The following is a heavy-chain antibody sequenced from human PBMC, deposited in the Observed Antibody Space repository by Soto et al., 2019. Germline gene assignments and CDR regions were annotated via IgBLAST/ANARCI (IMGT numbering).Heavy chain of an antibody. J-gene: IGHJ6*02. CDR3: ARAYYYDSSGYYYYYYGMDV. CDR2: IIPIFGTA. V-gene: IGHV1-69*01. Sequence: QVQLVQSGAEVKKPGSSMKVSCKASGGTFSSYAISWVRQAPGQGLEWMGGIIPIFGTANYAQKFQGRVTITAEESTSTAYMELSSLRSEDTAVYYCARAYYYDSSGYYYYYYGMDVWGQGTTVTVSS. CDR1: GGTFSSYA. D-gene: IGHD3-22*01.